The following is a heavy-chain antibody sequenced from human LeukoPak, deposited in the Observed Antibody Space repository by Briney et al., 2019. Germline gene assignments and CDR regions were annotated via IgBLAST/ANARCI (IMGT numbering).Heavy chain of an antibody. D-gene: IGHD1-1*01. V-gene: IGHV4-59*01. CDR1: GGSISSYY. J-gene: IGHJ5*02. CDR3: ARGERSNDWFDP. CDR2: IYYNGST. Sequence: SETLSLTCTVSGGSISSYYWSWIRQPPGKGLEWIGYIYYNGSTNYNPSLKSRVTISVDTSKNQFSLKLSSVTAADTAVYYCARGERSNDWFDPWGQGTLVTVSS.